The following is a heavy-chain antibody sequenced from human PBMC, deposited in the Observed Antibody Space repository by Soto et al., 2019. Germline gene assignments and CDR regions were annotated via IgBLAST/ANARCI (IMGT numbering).Heavy chain of an antibody. Sequence: ASVKASCKASGYTFTCYAINWVQQATGQGLEWMGWMNPNSGNTGYAQKFQGRVTMTRNTSTSTAYMELRSLRSDDTAVYYCARGLGGVVTDAFDIWGQGTMVTVSS. CDR2: MNPNSGNT. V-gene: IGHV1-8*01. CDR1: GYTFTCYA. D-gene: IGHD2-21*02. CDR3: ARGLGGVVTDAFDI. J-gene: IGHJ3*02.